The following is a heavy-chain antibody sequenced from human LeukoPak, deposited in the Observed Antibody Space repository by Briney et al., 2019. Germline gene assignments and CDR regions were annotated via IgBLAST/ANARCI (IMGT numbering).Heavy chain of an antibody. Sequence: PSETLSLTCTVSGRSISSGDYYWSWIRQPPGKGLEWIGYIYYSGSTYYNPSLKSRVTIAVHTSKNQFSLKLSSVTAADTAVYYCASVRMRGYSGYGDYWGQGTLVTVSS. V-gene: IGHV4-30-4*01. J-gene: IGHJ4*02. CDR2: IYYSGST. CDR1: GRSISSGDYY. CDR3: ASVRMRGYSGYGDY. D-gene: IGHD5-12*01.